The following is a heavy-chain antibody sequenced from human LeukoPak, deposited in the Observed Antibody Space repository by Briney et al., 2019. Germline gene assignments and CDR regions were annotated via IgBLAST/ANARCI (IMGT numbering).Heavy chain of an antibody. CDR2: ISNAGSVI. Sequence: GGSLRLSYEGSEFTFSDYHMYWIRQTPGKGLEWISYISNAGSVIKYADSVQGRFTITRDNAKKSVHLQMDSLRVEDTAVYYCARGSRPYYYDAGGYYWGQGALVTVS. V-gene: IGHV3-11*04. CDR3: ARGSRPYYYDAGGYY. J-gene: IGHJ4*02. D-gene: IGHD3-22*01. CDR1: EFTFSDYH.